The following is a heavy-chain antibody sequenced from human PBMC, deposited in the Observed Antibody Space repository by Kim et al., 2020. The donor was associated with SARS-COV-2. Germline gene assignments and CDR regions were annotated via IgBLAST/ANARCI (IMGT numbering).Heavy chain of an antibody. CDR1: GFTFSYYW. V-gene: IGHV3-74*01. CDR2: ISSDGSSI. D-gene: IGHD6-13*01. CDR3: ARDRAGGTPFDI. Sequence: GGSLRLSCAATGFTFSYYWMHWVRQTPGEGLVWVARISSDGSSITYADSMRGRFIAYRDNPRNTVYLQMVSLRVDDTAVYYCARDRAGGTPFDIWGQGA. J-gene: IGHJ4*02.